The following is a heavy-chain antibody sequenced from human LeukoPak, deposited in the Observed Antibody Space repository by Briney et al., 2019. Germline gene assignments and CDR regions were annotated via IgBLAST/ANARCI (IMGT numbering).Heavy chain of an antibody. CDR2: INLNSGGT. CDR1: GYTFTAYY. J-gene: IGHJ4*02. Sequence: SVKVSCKASGYTFTAYYMHWVRQAPGQGLECMGWINLNSGGTKYAQKFQGRVTMTRDTSISTAYMELNRLRSDDTAVYYCARDRDYGSGIFDYWGQGTLVTVSS. V-gene: IGHV1-2*02. D-gene: IGHD3-10*01. CDR3: ARDRDYGSGIFDY.